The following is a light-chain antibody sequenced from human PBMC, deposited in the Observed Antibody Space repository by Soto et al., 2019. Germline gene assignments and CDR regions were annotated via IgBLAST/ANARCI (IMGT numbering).Light chain of an antibody. CDR1: QHINTW. Sequence: DIQMTQSPYTLSASVGDRVTITCRASQHINTWLAWYQQKSGKAPKLLMYDASSLESGVPSRFSGSSSGTEFTLTISSVQPGDFATYYCQQYHSYPYTFGRGTKVDIK. V-gene: IGKV1-5*01. CDR2: DAS. CDR3: QQYHSYPYT. J-gene: IGKJ2*01.